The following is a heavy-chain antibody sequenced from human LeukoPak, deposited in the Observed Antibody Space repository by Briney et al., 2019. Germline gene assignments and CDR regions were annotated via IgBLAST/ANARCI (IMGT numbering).Heavy chain of an antibody. CDR3: ATRGVARGYCSSTSCYLGDAFDI. J-gene: IGHJ3*02. D-gene: IGHD2-2*01. CDR2: FDPEDGET. CDR1: GYTLTELS. V-gene: IGHV1-24*01. Sequence: ASVKVSCMVSGYTLTELSMHWVRQAPGKGLEWMGGFDPEDGETIYAQTFQGRVTMTEDTSTDTAYMELSSLRSEDTAVYYCATRGVARGYCSSTSCYLGDAFDIWGQGTMVTVSS.